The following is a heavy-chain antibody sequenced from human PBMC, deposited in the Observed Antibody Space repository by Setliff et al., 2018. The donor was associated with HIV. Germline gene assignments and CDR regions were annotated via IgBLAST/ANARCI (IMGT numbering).Heavy chain of an antibody. CDR1: GGSITSTSYY. J-gene: IGHJ6*04. D-gene: IGHD3-10*01. Sequence: SETLSLTCTVSGGSITSTSYYWTWIRQPAGKGLEWIGRIYASGNTNYNPSLKSRVTISVDTSKNQFSLKLSSVTAADTAVYYCARYYGSGTYHRWFDPWGKGTTVTVSS. V-gene: IGHV4-61*02. CDR3: ARYYGSGTYHRWFDP. CDR2: IYASGNT.